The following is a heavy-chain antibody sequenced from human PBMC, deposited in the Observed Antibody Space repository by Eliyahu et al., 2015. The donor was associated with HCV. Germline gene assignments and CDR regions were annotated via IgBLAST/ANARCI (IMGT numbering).Heavy chain of an antibody. CDR1: EFTFSXYG. D-gene: IGHD2-2*01. V-gene: IGHV3-33*01. Sequence: QMQLVESGGGVVQPGRSLRLSCAASEFTFSXYGXHWVRQAPGKGLEWVAVIWYDGSNKLYADSVKGRFTISRDNSQNTVYLEMNSLRVEDTALYYCAREDGGSTSNIPVHYGMDVWGQGTTVIVSS. CDR2: IWYDGSNK. J-gene: IGHJ6*02. CDR3: AREDGGSTSNIPVHYGMDV.